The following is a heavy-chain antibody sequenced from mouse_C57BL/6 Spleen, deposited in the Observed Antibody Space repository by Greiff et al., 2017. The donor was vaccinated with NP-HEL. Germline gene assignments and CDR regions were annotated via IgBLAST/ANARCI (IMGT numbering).Heavy chain of an antibody. CDR2: IHPNSGST. D-gene: IGHD3-2*01. J-gene: IGHJ1*03. CDR1: GYTFTSYW. V-gene: IGHV1-64*01. CDR3: AVAGTALASKGYFDG. Sequence: VQLQQPGAELVKPGASVKLSCKASGYTFTSYWMHWVKQRPGQGLEWIGMIHPNSGSTNYNEKFKSKATLTVDKSSSTAYMQLSSLTSEDSAVYYCAVAGTALASKGYFDGWATGTPVTVA.